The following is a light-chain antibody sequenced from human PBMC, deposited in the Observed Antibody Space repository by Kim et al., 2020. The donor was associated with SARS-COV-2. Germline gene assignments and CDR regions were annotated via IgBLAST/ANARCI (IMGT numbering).Light chain of an antibody. V-gene: IGLV5-37*01. CDR3: MIWPSNVGV. CDR1: SDNNVGSYS. J-gene: IGLJ2*01. Sequence: TCTRPSDNNVGSYSVYWYQQKPGSPPRSRLYYYSDSDKGQGSGVPSRFSGSEDASANTGILLISVLQSEDEADYSCMIWPSNVGVFGGGTKLTVL. CDR2: YYSDSDK.